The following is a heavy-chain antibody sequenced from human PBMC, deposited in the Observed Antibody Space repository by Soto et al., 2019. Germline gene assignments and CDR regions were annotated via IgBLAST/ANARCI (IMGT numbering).Heavy chain of an antibody. CDR1: GGTFSSYA. V-gene: IGHV1-69*13. CDR3: VSTGKYIVVVVAATKDYYYGKDV. CDR2: IIPIFGTA. Sequence: SVKVSCKASGGTFSSYAISWVRQAPGQGLEWMGGIIPIFGTANYAQKFQGRGTITADESTSTPYMELNSLRAEDTAVDYCVSTGKYIVVVVAATKDYYYGKDVWGQGTTVTVSS. J-gene: IGHJ6*02. D-gene: IGHD2-15*01.